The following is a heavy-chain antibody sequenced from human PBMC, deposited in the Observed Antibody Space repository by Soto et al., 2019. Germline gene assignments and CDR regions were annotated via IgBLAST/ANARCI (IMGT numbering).Heavy chain of an antibody. D-gene: IGHD4-4*01. V-gene: IGHV3-21*01. CDR1: GSTFSSYS. CDR3: ARVLEYSNPRVWFDP. Sequence: GGSLRLSCAASGSTFSSYSMNWVRQAPGKGLEWVSSISSSSSYIYYADSVKGRFTISRDNAKNSLYLQMNSLRAEDTAVYYCARVLEYSNPRVWFDPWGQGTLVTVSS. CDR2: ISSSSSYI. J-gene: IGHJ5*02.